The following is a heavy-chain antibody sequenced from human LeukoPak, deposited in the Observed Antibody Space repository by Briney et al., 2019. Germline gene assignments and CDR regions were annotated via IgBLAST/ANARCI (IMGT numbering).Heavy chain of an antibody. D-gene: IGHD6-13*01. CDR3: ALVSLYSSSWYGDY. Sequence: PGGSLRLSCAASGFTFDNYAMSWVRQAPGRGLEWVSSISGSGVSTYYADSVKGRFTISRDISKNTLFLQMNSLRAEDTALYYCALVSLYSSSWYGDYWGQGTLVTVSS. CDR2: ISGSGVST. V-gene: IGHV3-23*01. CDR1: GFTFDNYA. J-gene: IGHJ4*02.